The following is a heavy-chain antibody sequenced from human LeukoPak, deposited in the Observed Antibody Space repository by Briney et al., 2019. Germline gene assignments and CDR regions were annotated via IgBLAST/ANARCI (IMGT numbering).Heavy chain of an antibody. J-gene: IGHJ3*02. Sequence: NPGGSLRLSCAASGFTLSSYAMNWVRQAPGKGLEWVSSISSSTSYIFYADSMKGRFTISRDNAKNSLYLQMNSLRAEDTAVYYCARVWGVGATLGVFDIWGQGTMVTVSS. CDR1: GFTLSSYA. CDR2: ISSSTSYI. CDR3: ARVWGVGATLGVFDI. V-gene: IGHV3-21*01. D-gene: IGHD1-26*01.